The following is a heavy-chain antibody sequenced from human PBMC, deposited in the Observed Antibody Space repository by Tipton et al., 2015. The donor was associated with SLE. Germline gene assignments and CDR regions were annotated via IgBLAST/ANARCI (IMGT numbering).Heavy chain of an antibody. V-gene: IGHV3-48*03. CDR1: GFTFSSYE. Sequence: LSLTCAASGFTFSSYEMNWVRQAPGKGLEWVSYISSSGSTIYYADSVKGRFTISRDNAKNSLYLQMNSLRAEDTAVYYCARDGGDIVVVVAATPWYFDLWGRGTLVTVSS. CDR3: ARDGGDIVVVVAATPWYFDL. J-gene: IGHJ2*01. CDR2: ISSSGSTI. D-gene: IGHD2-15*01.